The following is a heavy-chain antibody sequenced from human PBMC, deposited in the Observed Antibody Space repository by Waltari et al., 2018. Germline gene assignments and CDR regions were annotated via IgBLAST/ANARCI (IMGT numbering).Heavy chain of an antibody. CDR1: GDSISSGDYY. CDR2: IFYTGNT. D-gene: IGHD4-17*01. J-gene: IGHJ2*01. CDR3: ARFPRVTRSWYFDV. V-gene: IGHV4-31*03. Sequence: QVQLQESGPGLVKPSQTLSLTCKVSGDSISSGDYYWTWIRQHTGKGLEWIGYIFYTGNTFYTPSLKSRVTLSVDTSQNQFSLHLNYMTAADTAVYFCARFPRVTRSWYFDVWGRGTQVTVSS.